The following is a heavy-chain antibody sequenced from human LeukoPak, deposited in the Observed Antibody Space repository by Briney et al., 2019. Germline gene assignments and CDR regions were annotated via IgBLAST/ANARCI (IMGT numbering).Heavy chain of an antibody. V-gene: IGHV3-15*01. CDR2: IKSKTDGGTT. J-gene: IGHJ4*02. Sequence: PGGSLRLSCAASGFTFSNAWMSWVRQAPGKGLEWVGRIKSKTDGGTTDYAAPVKGRFTISRDDSKNTLYLQMNSLKTEDTAVYYCTAYRIRGGIHSDYWGQGTPVTVSS. CDR1: GFTFSNAW. CDR3: TAYRIRGGIHSDY. D-gene: IGHD5-18*01.